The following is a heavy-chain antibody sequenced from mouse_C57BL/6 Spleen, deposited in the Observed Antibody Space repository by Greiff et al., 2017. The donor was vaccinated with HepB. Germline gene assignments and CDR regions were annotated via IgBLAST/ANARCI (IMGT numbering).Heavy chain of an antibody. J-gene: IGHJ1*03. CDR2: IYPGSGST. CDR3: ARENDDV. Sequence: VQLQQSGAELVKPGASVKMSCKASGYTFTSYWITWVKQRPGQGLEWIGDIYPGSGSTNYNDKFKSKATLTVDTSSSTAYMQHSSLTSEDSAVYYCARENDDVWGKGTTVTVSS. CDR1: GYTFTSYW. V-gene: IGHV1-55*01.